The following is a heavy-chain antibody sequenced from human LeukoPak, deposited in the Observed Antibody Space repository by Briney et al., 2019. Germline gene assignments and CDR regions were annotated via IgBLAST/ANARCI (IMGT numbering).Heavy chain of an antibody. V-gene: IGHV3-21*04. Sequence: GGSLRLSCAASGFTISSYSMSWVRQAPGKGLEWVSSISDNSYWIYYADSVEGRFNISRDNSKNTLYLQMNSLRAEGTAVYYCAKGPGHCSSTSCYPDYWGQGTLVTVSS. CDR3: AKGPGHCSSTSCYPDY. J-gene: IGHJ4*02. CDR2: ISDNSYWI. CDR1: GFTISSYS. D-gene: IGHD2-2*01.